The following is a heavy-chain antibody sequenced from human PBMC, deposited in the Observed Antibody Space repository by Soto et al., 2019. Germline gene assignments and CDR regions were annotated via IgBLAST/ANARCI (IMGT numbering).Heavy chain of an antibody. CDR1: GFTFSSNA. CDR2: ITNTGGDT. D-gene: IGHD3-10*01. V-gene: IGHV3-23*01. J-gene: IGHJ4*02. Sequence: SGGSLRLSCAASGFTFSSNAMSWVRQAPGKGLEWVSVITNTGGDTVYADSVKGRFTMSRDNSKNILYLQMTNLRAEDTAIYYCARASGESYPGSRVFDSWGQGTRVTVSS. CDR3: ARASGESYPGSRVFDS.